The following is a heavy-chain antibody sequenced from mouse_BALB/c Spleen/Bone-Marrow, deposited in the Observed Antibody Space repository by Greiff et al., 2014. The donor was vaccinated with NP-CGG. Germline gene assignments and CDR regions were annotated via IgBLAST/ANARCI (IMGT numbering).Heavy chain of an antibody. J-gene: IGHJ4*01. D-gene: IGHD1-2*01. CDR1: GFSLTNYG. V-gene: IGHV2-9*02. Sequence: VKLMESGPGLVAPSQSLSITCTVSGFSLTNYGVHWVRQPPGKGLEWLGVIWADGSTNYNSALMSRLSISKDNSKSQVFFKMNSLQTDDTAMYYCARITTATGAMDYWGQGTSVTVSS. CDR2: IWADGST. CDR3: ARITTATGAMDY.